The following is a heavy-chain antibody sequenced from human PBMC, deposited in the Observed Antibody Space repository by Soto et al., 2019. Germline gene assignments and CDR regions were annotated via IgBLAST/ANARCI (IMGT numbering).Heavy chain of an antibody. D-gene: IGHD2-21*02. Sequence: PSETLSLTCTVSGGSISSYYWSWIRQPPGKGLEWIGYIYYSGSTNYNPSLKSRVTISVDTSKNQFSLKLSSVTAADTAVYYCARDAQAYCGGDCYWDIWGQGTMVTVSS. CDR3: ARDAQAYCGGDCYWDI. V-gene: IGHV4-59*01. CDR1: GGSISSYY. CDR2: IYYSGST. J-gene: IGHJ3*02.